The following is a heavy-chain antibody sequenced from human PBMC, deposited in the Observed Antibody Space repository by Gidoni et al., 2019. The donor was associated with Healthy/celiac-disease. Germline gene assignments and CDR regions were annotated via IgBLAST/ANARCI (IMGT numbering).Heavy chain of an antibody. D-gene: IGHD3-10*01. J-gene: IGHJ4*02. Sequence: QVQLQESGPGLVKPSGTLSLTCAVSGGSIRRSTWWRWVRQPPGKGLEWIGEIYHSGSTNYYPSLKSRVTISVDKSKNQFSLKLSSVTAADTAVYYCARSGYYYGSGSCPDYWGQGTLVTVSS. CDR1: GGSIRRSTW. CDR2: IYHSGST. CDR3: ARSGYYYGSGSCPDY. V-gene: IGHV4-4*02.